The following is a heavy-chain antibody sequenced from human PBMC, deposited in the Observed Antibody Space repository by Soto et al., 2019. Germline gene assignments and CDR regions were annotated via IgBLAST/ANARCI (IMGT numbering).Heavy chain of an antibody. CDR2: IYYGGST. J-gene: IGHJ4*02. D-gene: IGHD2-21*02. Sequence: SETLSLTCTVSGGSISDYYWSWIRQPPGRGLEWIGYIYYGGSTKYNPSLKSRVTISGDRSKNQFSLKLSSVTAADTAVYYCAREDDYSFDYRGQGTLVTVSS. CDR3: AREDDYSFDY. CDR1: GGSISDYY. V-gene: IGHV4-59*01.